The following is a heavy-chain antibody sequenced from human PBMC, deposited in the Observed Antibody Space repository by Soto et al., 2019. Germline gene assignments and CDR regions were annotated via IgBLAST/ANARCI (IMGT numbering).Heavy chain of an antibody. CDR3: AKSSGSSWRPTNWYFDL. CDR2: ISYDGSNK. V-gene: IGHV3-30*18. D-gene: IGHD6-13*01. J-gene: IGHJ2*01. Sequence: GGSLRLSCAASGFTFSSYAMHWVRQAPGKGLEWVAVISYDGSNKYYADSVKGRFTISRDNSKNTLYLQMNSLRAEDTAVYYCAKSSGSSWRPTNWYFDLWGRGTLVTVSS. CDR1: GFTFSSYA.